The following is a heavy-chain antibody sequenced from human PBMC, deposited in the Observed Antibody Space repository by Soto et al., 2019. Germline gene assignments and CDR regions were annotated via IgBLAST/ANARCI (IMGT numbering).Heavy chain of an antibody. Sequence: SETLSLTCSVSCGSVNYGFNYWCWIRQPPGKGLEWIGCIDYSGTANFDPSLRSRVSISLDTSKNQFSLRLTSVTAADTAIYYCARGVGQWLVNWFDPWGQGTLVTVSS. D-gene: IGHD6-19*01. J-gene: IGHJ5*02. CDR2: IDYSGTA. V-gene: IGHV4-61*01. CDR1: CGSVNYGFNY. CDR3: ARGVGQWLVNWFDP.